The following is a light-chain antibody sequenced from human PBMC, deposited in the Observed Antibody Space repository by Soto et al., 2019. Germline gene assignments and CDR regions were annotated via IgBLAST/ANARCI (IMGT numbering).Light chain of an antibody. CDR2: RAS. CDR3: QQYGSSPLT. Sequence: PGERATLYYMASQSVSSNYLAWYQQKPGQTPKVLIYRASTRATGIPDRFSGSGSGTDFTLTISRLEAEDFAVYYCQQYGSSPLTFGGGTKVDIK. CDR1: QSVSSNY. V-gene: IGKV3-20*01. J-gene: IGKJ4*01.